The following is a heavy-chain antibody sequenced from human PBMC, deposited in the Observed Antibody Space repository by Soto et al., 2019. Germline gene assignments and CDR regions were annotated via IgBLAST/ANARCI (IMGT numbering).Heavy chain of an antibody. CDR2: MNPNSGNT. CDR1: GYTFTSYD. J-gene: IGHJ4*02. Sequence: QVQLVQSGAEVKNPGASVKVSCKASGYTFTSYDINWVRQATGQGLEWMGWMNPNSGNTGYAQKFQVRVTMTRHTAISTAYMELSSLRYKDTAVYYCARAELQEQYDYRGQGTLVTVSS. V-gene: IGHV1-8*01. CDR3: ARAELQEQYDY. D-gene: IGHD4-4*01.